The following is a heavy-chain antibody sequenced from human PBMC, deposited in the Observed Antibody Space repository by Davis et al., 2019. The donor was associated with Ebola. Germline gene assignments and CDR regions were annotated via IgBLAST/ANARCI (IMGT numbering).Heavy chain of an antibody. D-gene: IGHD2-15*01. Sequence: GGSLRLSCAASGFRFKDSYMSWVRQAPGKGLEWISYISSSVNIIYYADSVKGRFTVSRDNAENSLYLQMNSLRVEDTAVYYCLGGGSYWGNGTLVTVSS. CDR2: ISSSVNII. CDR3: LGGGSY. J-gene: IGHJ4*01. CDR1: GFRFKDSY. V-gene: IGHV3-11*04.